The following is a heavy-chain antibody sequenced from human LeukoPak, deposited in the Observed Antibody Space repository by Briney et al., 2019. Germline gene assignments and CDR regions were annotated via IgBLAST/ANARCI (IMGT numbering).Heavy chain of an antibody. CDR2: INAGNGNT. CDR3: ARYGSGSYYNPHFFDY. CDR1: GYTFTSYA. V-gene: IGHV1-3*01. Sequence: ASVKVSCKASGYTFTSYAMHWVRQAPGQRLEWMGCINAGNGNTKYSQKFQGRVTITRDTSASTAYMELSSLRSEDTAVYYCARYGSGSYYNPHFFDYWGQGTLVTVSS. J-gene: IGHJ4*02. D-gene: IGHD3-10*01.